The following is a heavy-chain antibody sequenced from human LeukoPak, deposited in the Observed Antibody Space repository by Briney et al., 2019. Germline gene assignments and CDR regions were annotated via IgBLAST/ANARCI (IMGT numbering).Heavy chain of an antibody. CDR3: SRHQAGAYDI. J-gene: IGHJ3*02. Sequence: GESLKISRSGSGYSFTDYWIGWVRQMPGKGLEWMGIIYPDDSDTKYSPSFQGQVTISANKSITSAYLQRSSLKASDTAMYYCSRHQAGAYDIWGQGTMVTVSA. CDR1: GYSFTDYW. CDR2: IYPDDSDT. V-gene: IGHV5-51*01.